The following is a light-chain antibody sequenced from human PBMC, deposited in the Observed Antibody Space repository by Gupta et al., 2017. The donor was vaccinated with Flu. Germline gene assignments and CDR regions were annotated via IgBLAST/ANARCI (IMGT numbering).Light chain of an antibody. CDR3: MQSLQTPHS. Sequence: DILMTQSLLSLPVPPGEPASISCRSSQSLLHSNGYNSLDWFLQKPGQSPQLLIYRGSNRASGVPHTFSGSGSGTDFTLKIGRVEAEDVGVYFCMQSLQTPHSFGQWTKLEI. CDR1: QSLLHSNGYNS. V-gene: IGKV2-28*01. J-gene: IGKJ2*03. CDR2: RGS.